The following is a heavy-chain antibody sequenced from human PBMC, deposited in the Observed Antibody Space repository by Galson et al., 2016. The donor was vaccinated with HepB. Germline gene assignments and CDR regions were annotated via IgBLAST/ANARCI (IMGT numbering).Heavy chain of an antibody. CDR3: ARHEGWFDP. CDR2: IDPDDSNT. J-gene: IGHJ5*02. Sequence: QSGAEVKKPGESLRISCKASGYRFTPSWISWLRQMPGKGLEWMGRIDPDDSNTNYSPAFQGHVIISADNSIGTAYLQWSSLKASDTAIYYCARHEGWFDPWGQGTLVTVSS. CDR1: GYRFTPSW. V-gene: IGHV5-10-1*01.